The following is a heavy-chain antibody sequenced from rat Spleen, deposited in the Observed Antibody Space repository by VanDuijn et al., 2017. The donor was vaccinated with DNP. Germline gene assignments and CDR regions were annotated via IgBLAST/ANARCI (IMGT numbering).Heavy chain of an antibody. CDR1: GFSLTSYG. CDR3: TIGTTTYAMDA. CDR2: ISNVGST. J-gene: IGHJ4*01. D-gene: IGHD1-5*01. V-gene: IGHV2S12*01. Sequence: QVQLRESGPGLVQPSQTLSLTCTVSGFSLTSYGVCWVRQPPGKGLEWIASISNVGSTYYNSALKSRLRISRDTSKSQVFLKVNSLQTEDTATYFCTIGTTTYAMDAWGQGTSVTVSS.